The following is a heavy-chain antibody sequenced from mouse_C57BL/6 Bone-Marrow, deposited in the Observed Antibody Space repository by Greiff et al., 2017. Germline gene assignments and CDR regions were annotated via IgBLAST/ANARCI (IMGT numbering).Heavy chain of an antibody. J-gene: IGHJ2*01. CDR1: GYTFTSYW. D-gene: IGHD1-1*01. CDR3: ASYYGSSYYFDY. V-gene: IGHV1-59*01. Sequence: QVHVKQPGAELVRPGTSVKLSCKASGYTFTSYWMHWVKQRPGQGLEWIGVIDPSDSYTNYNQKFTGKATLTVDTSSSTAYMQLSSLTSEDSAVYYWASYYGSSYYFDYWGQGTTLTVSS. CDR2: IDPSDSYT.